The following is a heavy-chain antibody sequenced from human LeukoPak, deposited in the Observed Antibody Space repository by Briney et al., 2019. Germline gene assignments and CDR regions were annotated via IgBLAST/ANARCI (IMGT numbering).Heavy chain of an antibody. Sequence: GGSLRLSCAASGFTLSSYWMSWVRQAPGKGLDWVANIKQDGSEKYYVDSVKGRFTISRDNAKNSLYLQMNSLRAEDTAVYYCARKGIAAAGYDYWGQGTLVTVSS. CDR3: ARKGIAAAGYDY. J-gene: IGHJ4*02. CDR2: IKQDGSEK. D-gene: IGHD6-13*01. V-gene: IGHV3-7*01. CDR1: GFTLSSYW.